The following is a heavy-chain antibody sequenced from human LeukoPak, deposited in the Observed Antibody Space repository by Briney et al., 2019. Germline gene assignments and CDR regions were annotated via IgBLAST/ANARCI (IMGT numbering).Heavy chain of an antibody. V-gene: IGHV3-72*01. CDR1: GFTLRDYH. CDR2: TRSKVRKYAT. CDR3: ARDGAEGDDSAFDV. D-gene: IGHD3-22*01. J-gene: IGHJ3*01. Sequence: SGGSLRLSCVGSGFTLRDYHMDWVRQAPGMGLEWVGRTRSKVRKYATEYAASVKGRFTIPREESENSVFLHLSSLTVEDTALYYCARDGAEGDDSAFDVWGQGTMVTVSS.